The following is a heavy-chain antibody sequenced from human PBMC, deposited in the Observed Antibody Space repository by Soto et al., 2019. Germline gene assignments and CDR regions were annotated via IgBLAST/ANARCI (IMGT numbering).Heavy chain of an antibody. CDR2: ISFDGSTT. CDR3: ARVNGVIPYYFGY. Sequence: GGSLRLSCAASGFTFSSYWMHWVRQASGKGLVWVSRISFDGSTTTYADSVKGRFTISRDNAKNTLYLQMNSLRAEDTAVYYCARVNGVIPYYFGYWGQGTLVTVSS. V-gene: IGHV3-74*01. J-gene: IGHJ4*02. CDR1: GFTFSSYW. D-gene: IGHD3-16*02.